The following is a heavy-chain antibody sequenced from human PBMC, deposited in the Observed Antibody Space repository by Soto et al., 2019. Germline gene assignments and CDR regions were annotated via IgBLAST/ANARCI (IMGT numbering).Heavy chain of an antibody. J-gene: IGHJ4*02. D-gene: IGHD1-26*01. CDR3: ARDPGIVGATPLS. CDR1: GATFSSYA. Sequence: WASVKVSCKASGATFSSYAISWVRQAPGQGLEWMGGIIPIFGTANYAQKFQGRVTITADKSTSTAYMELSSLRSEDTAVYYCARDPGIVGATPLSWGQGTLVTGST. V-gene: IGHV1-69*06. CDR2: IIPIFGTA.